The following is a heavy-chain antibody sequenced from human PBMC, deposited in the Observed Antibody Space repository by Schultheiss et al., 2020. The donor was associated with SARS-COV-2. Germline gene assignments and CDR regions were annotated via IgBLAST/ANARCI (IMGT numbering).Heavy chain of an antibody. D-gene: IGHD3-10*01. CDR2: IIPIFGTA. J-gene: IGHJ3*02. V-gene: IGHV1-69*13. CDR3: ATTSPLYGSGPFDAFDI. Sequence: SVKVSCKASGGTFSSYAISWVRQAPGRGLEWMGGIIPIFGTANYAQKFQGRVTITADESTSTAYMELSSLRSEDTAVYYCATTSPLYGSGPFDAFDIWGQGTMVTVSS. CDR1: GGTFSSYA.